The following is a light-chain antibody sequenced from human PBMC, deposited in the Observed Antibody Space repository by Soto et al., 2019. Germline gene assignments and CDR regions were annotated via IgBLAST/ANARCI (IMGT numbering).Light chain of an antibody. CDR1: QSVSSSY. CDR2: GAS. J-gene: IGKJ1*01. Sequence: EIVLTQSPGPLSLSPGERATLSCRASQSVSSSYLAWYQQKPGQAPRLLIYGASSRATGIPDRFSGSGSGTDFTLTISRLEPEDFAVYYCQPRTFGQGTKVEIK. V-gene: IGKV3-20*01. CDR3: QPRT.